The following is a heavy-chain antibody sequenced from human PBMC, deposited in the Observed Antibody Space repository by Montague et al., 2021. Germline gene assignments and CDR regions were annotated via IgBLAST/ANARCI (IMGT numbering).Heavy chain of an antibody. CDR1: GGSISSTSYY. CDR3: ARRMGVGVVTEHDAFDI. V-gene: IGHV4-39*01. CDR2: IYYSGST. Sequence: SETLSLTCTVSGGSISSTSYYWGWIRQPPGTGLEWIGSIYYSGSTYYNPSLKSRVTISADTSKNQFSLRLRSVTAADTAVYYCARRMGVGVVTEHDAFDIWGQGTMVTVSS. J-gene: IGHJ3*02. D-gene: IGHD2-21*02.